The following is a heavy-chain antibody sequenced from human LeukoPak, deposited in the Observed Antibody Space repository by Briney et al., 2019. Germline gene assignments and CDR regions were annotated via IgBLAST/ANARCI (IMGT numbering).Heavy chain of an antibody. CDR2: IYYSGST. Sequence: SETLSLTCTVSGGSITSYYWSWIRQPPGKGLEWIGYIYYSGSTNYNPSLKSRVTISVGTSKNQFSLKLSSVTAADTAVYYCARETAYCGGDCFTLLDYWGQGTLVTVSS. CDR3: ARETAYCGGDCFTLLDY. V-gene: IGHV4-59*01. D-gene: IGHD2-21*02. CDR1: GGSITSYY. J-gene: IGHJ4*02.